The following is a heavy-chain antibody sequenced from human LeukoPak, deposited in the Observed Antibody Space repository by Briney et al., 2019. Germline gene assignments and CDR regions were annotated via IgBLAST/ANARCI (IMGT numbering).Heavy chain of an antibody. J-gene: IGHJ6*03. D-gene: IGHD4-23*01. V-gene: IGHV1-18*01. CDR1: GYTFTSYG. Sequence: GASVKVSCKASGYTFTSYGISWVRQAPGQGLEWMGWISAYNGNTNYAPNLQGRVTMTTDTSTSTAYMELRSLRSDDTAVYYCARDAPDYGGKSYYYYMDVWGKGTTVTVSS. CDR2: ISAYNGNT. CDR3: ARDAPDYGGKSYYYYMDV.